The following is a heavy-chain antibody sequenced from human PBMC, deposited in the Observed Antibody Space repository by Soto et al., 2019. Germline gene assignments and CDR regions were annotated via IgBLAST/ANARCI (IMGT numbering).Heavy chain of an antibody. Sequence: SETLSLTCAVSGTSISSSYWWTWVRQPPGKGLEWIGEIYHTGITKYNPSLKSRVTISVDKSNNQFSLELRAVTAADTAVYYCARDKITGLFDYWGQGTLVTVSS. CDR1: GTSISSSYW. D-gene: IGHD2-8*02. J-gene: IGHJ4*02. CDR2: IYHTGIT. CDR3: ARDKITGLFDY. V-gene: IGHV4-4*02.